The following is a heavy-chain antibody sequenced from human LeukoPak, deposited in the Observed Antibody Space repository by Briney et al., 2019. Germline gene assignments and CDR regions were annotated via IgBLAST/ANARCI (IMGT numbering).Heavy chain of an antibody. CDR2: IYYSGST. V-gene: IGHV4-59*01. CDR1: GGSISSYY. CDR3: ASSIAVAGTTKFDY. D-gene: IGHD6-19*01. J-gene: IGHJ4*02. Sequence: SETLSLTCTVSGGSISSYYWSWIRQPPGKGLEWIGYIYYSGSTNYNPSLKSRVTIPVDTSKNQFPLKLSSVTAADTAVYYCASSIAVAGTTKFDYWGQGTLVTVSS.